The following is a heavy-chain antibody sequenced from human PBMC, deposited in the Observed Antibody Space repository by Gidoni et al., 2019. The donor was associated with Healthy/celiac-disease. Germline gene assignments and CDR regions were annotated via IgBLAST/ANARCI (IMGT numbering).Heavy chain of an antibody. V-gene: IGHV3-30-3*01. J-gene: IGHJ4*02. CDR2: ISYDGSNK. D-gene: IGHD3-22*01. Sequence: QVQLVESGGGVVQPGRSLRLSCAASGFTFSSYAMHWVRQAPGKGLEWVAVISYDGSNKYYADSVKGRFTISRDNSKNTLYLQMNSLRAEDTAVYYCARSSLSTMIVVPSFDYWGQGTLVTVSS. CDR1: GFTFSSYA. CDR3: ARSSLSTMIVVPSFDY.